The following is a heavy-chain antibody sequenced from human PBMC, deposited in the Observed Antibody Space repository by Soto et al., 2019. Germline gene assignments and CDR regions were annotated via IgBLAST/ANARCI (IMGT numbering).Heavy chain of an antibody. V-gene: IGHV3-30*18. J-gene: IGHJ4*02. Sequence: QVQLVESGGGVVQPGRSLRLSCAASGFTFSSYGMHWVRQAPGKGLEWVAVISYDGSNKYYADSVKGRFTISRDNSKNSPYLQMNSLRAEDTAVYYCAEVRRHLVSAPEFDLWGQGTLVTVSS. CDR3: AEVRRHLVSAPEFDL. CDR1: GFTFSSYG. D-gene: IGHD1-1*01. CDR2: ISYDGSNK.